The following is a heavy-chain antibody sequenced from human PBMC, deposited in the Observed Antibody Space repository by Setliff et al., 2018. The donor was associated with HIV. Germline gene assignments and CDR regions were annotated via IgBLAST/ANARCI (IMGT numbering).Heavy chain of an antibody. CDR3: ARAHMESNSGSYYFDY. V-gene: IGHV3-13*01. CDR2: IGTAGDT. Sequence: SLRLSCAASGFTFSSYDMHWVRQATGKGLEWVSAIGTAGDTYYPGSVKGRFTISRENAKNSLYLQMNSLRAGDTAVYYCARAHMESNSGSYYFDYWGQGTLVTVSS. J-gene: IGHJ4*02. D-gene: IGHD1-26*01. CDR1: GFTFSSYD.